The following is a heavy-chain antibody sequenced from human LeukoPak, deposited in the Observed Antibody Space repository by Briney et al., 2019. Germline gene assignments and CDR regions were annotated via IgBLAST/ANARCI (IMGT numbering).Heavy chain of an antibody. V-gene: IGHV1-18*01. CDR3: ARGSQALRGYSGYANWFDP. Sequence: ASVKVSCKASGYTFTSYGISWVRQAPGQGLEWMGWISVYNGNTNYAQKLQGRVTMTTDTSTSTAYMELRSLRSDDTAVYYCARGSQALRGYSGYANWFDPWGQGTLVTVSS. CDR1: GYTFTSYG. CDR2: ISVYNGNT. J-gene: IGHJ5*02. D-gene: IGHD5-12*01.